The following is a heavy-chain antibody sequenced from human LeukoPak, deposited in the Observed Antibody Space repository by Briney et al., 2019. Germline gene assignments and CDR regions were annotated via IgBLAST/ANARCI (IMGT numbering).Heavy chain of an antibody. CDR3: ARVDIATGFYHYGMDV. CDR2: INTYNGDT. V-gene: IGHV1-18*01. CDR1: GYTFRNYG. J-gene: IGHJ6*02. D-gene: IGHD3-9*01. Sequence: ASVRLSCKASGYTFRNYGISWVRQAPGQGLEWMGWINTYNGDTKYAQKVQCRVTMTTDTSTSTAYMEMRSLRSDDTAVYYCARVDIATGFYHYGMDVWGQGTTVIV.